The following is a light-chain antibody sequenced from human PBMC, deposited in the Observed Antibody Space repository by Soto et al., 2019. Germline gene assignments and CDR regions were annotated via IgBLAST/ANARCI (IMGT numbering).Light chain of an antibody. CDR1: TRNVGGYNY. J-gene: IGLJ1*01. CDR3: SSYAGSNNFV. CDR2: EVS. V-gene: IGLV2-8*01. Sequence: QSALTHPPPPSGPPGQPVPFSCTGPTRNVGGYNYVSWYQQHPGKAPKLMIYEVSKRPSGVPDRFSGSKSGNTASLTVSGLQAEDEADYYCSSYAGSNNFVFGTGTKVTVL.